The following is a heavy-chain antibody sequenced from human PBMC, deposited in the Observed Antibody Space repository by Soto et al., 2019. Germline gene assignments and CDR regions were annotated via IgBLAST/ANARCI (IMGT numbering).Heavy chain of an antibody. Sequence: SETLSLTCTVSGGSISSGDYYWSWIRQPPGKGLEWIGYIYYSGSTYYNPSLKSRVTISVDTSKNQFSLKLNSMTAADTAVYYCARHNYGSGSTYFDTGAREPWSPSPQ. CDR2: IYYSGST. CDR1: GGSISSGDYY. D-gene: IGHD3-10*01. CDR3: ARHNYGSGSTYFDT. J-gene: IGHJ4*02. V-gene: IGHV4-30-4*01.